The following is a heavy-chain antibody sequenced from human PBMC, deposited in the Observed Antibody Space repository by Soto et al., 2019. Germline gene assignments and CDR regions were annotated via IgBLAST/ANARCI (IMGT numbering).Heavy chain of an antibody. V-gene: IGHV1-69*13. J-gene: IGHJ4*02. CDR2: IIPIFGTA. CDR1: GGTFSSYA. Sequence: SVKVSCKASGGTFSSYAISWVRQAPGQGLEWMGGIIPIFGTANYAQKFQGRVTITADESTSTAYMELSSLRSEDTAVYYCARDLFKADYGGGFDYWGQGTLVTVSS. D-gene: IGHD4-17*01. CDR3: ARDLFKADYGGGFDY.